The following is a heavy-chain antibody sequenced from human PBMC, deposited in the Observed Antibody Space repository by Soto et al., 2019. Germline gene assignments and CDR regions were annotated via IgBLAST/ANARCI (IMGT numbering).Heavy chain of an antibody. CDR2: IFHSGST. J-gene: IGHJ6*02. CDR3: ARDRYYGSGTYYNFYSGMDV. D-gene: IGHD3-10*01. CDR1: GGSINSGDYY. Sequence: PSETLSLTCTASGGSINSGDYYWTWVRQPPGKGLEWIGNIFHSGSTYYTPSLQSRVTISLDTSKNHFSLKLSSVTPAGTAVYYCARDRYYGSGTYYNFYSGMDVWGQGTTVTVSS. V-gene: IGHV4-30-4*01.